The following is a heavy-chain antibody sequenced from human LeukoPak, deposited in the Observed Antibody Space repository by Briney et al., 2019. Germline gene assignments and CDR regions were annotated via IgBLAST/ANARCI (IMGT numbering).Heavy chain of an antibody. D-gene: IGHD3-10*01. CDR2: IYSGGST. V-gene: IGHV3-66*01. J-gene: IGHJ4*02. CDR1: GFTVSSNY. CDR3: ARGGNYGSGSYYLEY. Sequence: GGSLRLSCAASGFTVSSNYMSWVRQAPGKRLEWVSVIYSGGSTYYADSVKGRFNISRDNSKNTLYLQMNSLRAEDTAVYYCARGGNYGSGSYYLEYWGQGTLVTVSS.